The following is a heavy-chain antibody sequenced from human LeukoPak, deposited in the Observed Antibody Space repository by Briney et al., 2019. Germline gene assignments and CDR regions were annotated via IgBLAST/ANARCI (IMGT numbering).Heavy chain of an antibody. V-gene: IGHV1-46*01. CDR3: ATARHDVSATGAASDI. CDR2: INPSGGST. J-gene: IGHJ3*02. CDR1: GYTFTSYY. D-gene: IGHD4/OR15-4a*01. Sequence: ASVKVSCKASGYTFTSYYMHWVRQAPGQGLEWMGIINPSGGSTSYAQKFQGRVTMTRDTSTSTVYMELSSLRSEDTAVYYCATARHDVSATGAASDIWGQGTMVTVSS.